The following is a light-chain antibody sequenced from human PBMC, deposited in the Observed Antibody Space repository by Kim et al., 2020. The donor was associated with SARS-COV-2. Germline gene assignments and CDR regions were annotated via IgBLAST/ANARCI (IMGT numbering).Light chain of an antibody. Sequence: VAWGQTVRIPGQGDSLRSYYATWYQQKPGQAPIPVIYGKNNRPSGLPDRFSGSRSGNTASLTITGTQAGDEADYYCNSRDRNDYVVFGGGTQLTVL. CDR3: NSRDRNDYVV. V-gene: IGLV3-19*01. J-gene: IGLJ2*01. CDR2: GKN. CDR1: SLRSYY.